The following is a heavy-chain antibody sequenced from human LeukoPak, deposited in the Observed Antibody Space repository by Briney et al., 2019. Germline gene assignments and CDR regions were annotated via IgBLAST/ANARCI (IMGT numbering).Heavy chain of an antibody. Sequence: ASVKVSCKASGYTFTGYYMHWVRQAPGQGLEWMGWINPNSGGTNYAQKFRGRVTMTRDTSISTAYMELSRLRSDDTAVYYCARETKDIVVVVAATIYYYYYYMDVWGKGTTVTVSS. CDR2: INPNSGGT. CDR3: ARETKDIVVVVAATIYYYYYYMDV. J-gene: IGHJ6*03. V-gene: IGHV1-2*02. CDR1: GYTFTGYY. D-gene: IGHD2-15*01.